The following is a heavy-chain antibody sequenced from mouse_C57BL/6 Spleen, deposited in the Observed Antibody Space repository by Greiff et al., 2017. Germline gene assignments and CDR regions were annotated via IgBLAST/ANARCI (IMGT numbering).Heavy chain of an antibody. CDR1: GYTFTSYW. J-gene: IGHJ2*01. D-gene: IGHD1-1*01. CDR3: ARSEDTTVYFDY. V-gene: IGHV1-61*01. Sequence: VQLQQPGAELVRPGSSVKLSCKASGYTFTSYWMAWVKQRPGQGLEWIGNIYPSDSETHYNQKFKDKATLTVDKSSSTAYMQLSSLTSEDSAVYYCARSEDTTVYFDYWGQGTTLTVSS. CDR2: IYPSDSET.